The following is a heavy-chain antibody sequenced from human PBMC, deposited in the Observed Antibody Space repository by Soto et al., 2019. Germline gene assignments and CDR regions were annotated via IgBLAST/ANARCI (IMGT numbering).Heavy chain of an antibody. D-gene: IGHD4-17*01. V-gene: IGHV3-66*01. J-gene: IGHJ6*02. CDR2: IYSGGST. CDR3: ARMDYGDYVSGYYYGMDV. Sequence: PGGSLRLSCAASGFTVSSNYMSWVRQAPGKGLEWVSVIYSGGSTYYADSVKGRFTISRDNSKNTLYLQMNSLRAEDTAVYYCARMDYGDYVSGYYYGMDVWGQGTTVTVSS. CDR1: GFTVSSNY.